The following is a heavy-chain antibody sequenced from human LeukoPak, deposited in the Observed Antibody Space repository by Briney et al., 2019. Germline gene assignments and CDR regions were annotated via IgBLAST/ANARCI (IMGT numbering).Heavy chain of an antibody. J-gene: IGHJ5*02. CDR1: GYTFTSYY. D-gene: IGHD2-2*01. V-gene: IGHV1-46*01. Sequence: GASVKVSCKASGYTFTSYYMHWVRQAPGQGLEWMGIINPSSGSTSYAQKFQGRVTMTRDTSTSTVYMELSSLRSEDTAVYYCAREETNCSSTSCYPSNWFDLWGEGTRHSVPS. CDR2: INPSSGST. CDR3: AREETNCSSTSCYPSNWFDL.